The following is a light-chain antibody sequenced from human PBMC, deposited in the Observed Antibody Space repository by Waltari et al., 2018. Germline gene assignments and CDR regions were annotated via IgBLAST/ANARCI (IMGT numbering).Light chain of an antibody. CDR3: CSYAGADTSVV. J-gene: IGLJ2*01. CDR2: DVN. Sequence: QSALTQPRSVSGSPGQSVTISCTGTSSDIGGYDFVSWYQQYPGKAPKLIIYDVNMRPPGVPERFSGSKSGNTASLTISGLLNEDEADYYCCSYAGADTSVVFGGGTTLTVL. CDR1: SSDIGGYDF. V-gene: IGLV2-11*01.